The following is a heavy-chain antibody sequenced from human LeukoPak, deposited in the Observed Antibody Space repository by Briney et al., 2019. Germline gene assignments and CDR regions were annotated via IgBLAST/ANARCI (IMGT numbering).Heavy chain of an antibody. Sequence: ASVKVSCKASCFTFTSYGISWVRQAPGQRLEWIGWISAYNGNTNYAQKLQGRVTMTTDTSTSTAYMELRSLRSDDTAVYYCARDARPWASSGWPWGQGTLVTVSS. CDR1: CFTFTSYG. V-gene: IGHV1-18*01. CDR2: ISAYNGNT. CDR3: ARDARPWASSGWP. D-gene: IGHD6-19*01. J-gene: IGHJ5*02.